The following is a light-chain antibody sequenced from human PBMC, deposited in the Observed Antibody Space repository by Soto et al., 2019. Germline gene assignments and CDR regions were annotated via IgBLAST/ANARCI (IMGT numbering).Light chain of an antibody. CDR1: QSISSY. J-gene: IGKJ1*01. V-gene: IGKV1-39*01. CDR2: SAS. Sequence: DIQMTQSTSSLSASVGDRVTITCRASQSISSYLNWYHQKPGKAPKLLIYSASSLQSGVPSRFSGSGSGTDFTLTISSLQPEDFATYYCQQSYTTPWTFGQGTKVEIK. CDR3: QQSYTTPWT.